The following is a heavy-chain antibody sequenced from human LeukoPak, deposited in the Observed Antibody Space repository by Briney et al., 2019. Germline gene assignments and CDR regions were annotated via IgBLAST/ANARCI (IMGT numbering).Heavy chain of an antibody. J-gene: IGHJ3*02. CDR2: IIPIFGTG. V-gene: IGHV1-69*05. Sequence: SVKVSCKASGRTFSSYAISWVRQAPGQGVEWMGGIIPIFGTGKYAQKFQGRVTITTDESTSTAYMELSSLRSEDPAVYYCARGLQNYGGIEGDAFDIWGRGTMVTVSS. D-gene: IGHD2-21*01. CDR3: ARGLQNYGGIEGDAFDI. CDR1: GRTFSSYA.